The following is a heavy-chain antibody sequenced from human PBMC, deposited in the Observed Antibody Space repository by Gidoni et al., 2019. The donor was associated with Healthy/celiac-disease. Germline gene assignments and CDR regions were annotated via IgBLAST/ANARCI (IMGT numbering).Heavy chain of an antibody. CDR1: GYTFTSYA. CDR3: AREAVAGPDFHFDY. Sequence: QVQLVQSGAEVKKPGASVKVACKASGYTFTSYAMHWVRQAPGQRLEWMGWINAGNGNTKYSQQFKGRVTITRDTSASTAYMELSSLRSEDTAVYYCAREAVAGPDFHFDYWGQGTLVTVSS. J-gene: IGHJ4*02. CDR2: INAGNGNT. D-gene: IGHD6-19*01. V-gene: IGHV1-3*01.